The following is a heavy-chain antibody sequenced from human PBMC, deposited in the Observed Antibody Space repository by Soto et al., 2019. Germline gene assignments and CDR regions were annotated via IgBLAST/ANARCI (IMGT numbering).Heavy chain of an antibody. CDR2: INPSGGST. Sequence: ASVKVSCKASGYTFTSYYMHWVRQAPGQGLEWMGIINPSGGSTSYAQKFQGRVTMTRDTSTSTVYMELSSLRAEDTAVYYCAKDLLPQPYYYDSSGVFWGQGTLVTVSS. J-gene: IGHJ4*02. V-gene: IGHV1-46*01. CDR1: GYTFTSYY. D-gene: IGHD3-22*01. CDR3: AKDLLPQPYYYDSSGVF.